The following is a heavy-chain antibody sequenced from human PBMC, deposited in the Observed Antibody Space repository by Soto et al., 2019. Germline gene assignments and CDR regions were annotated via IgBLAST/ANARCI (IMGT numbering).Heavy chain of an antibody. V-gene: IGHV3-9*01. D-gene: IGHD1-26*01. CDR3: AKDIERASPWTRYYYYGMDV. Sequence: GGSLRLSCAASGFTFDDYAMHWVRQAPGKGLEWVSGISWNSGSIGYADSVKGRFTISRDNAKNSLYLQMNSLRAEDTALYYCAKDIERASPWTRYYYYGMDVWGQGTTVTVSS. J-gene: IGHJ6*02. CDR2: ISWNSGSI. CDR1: GFTFDDYA.